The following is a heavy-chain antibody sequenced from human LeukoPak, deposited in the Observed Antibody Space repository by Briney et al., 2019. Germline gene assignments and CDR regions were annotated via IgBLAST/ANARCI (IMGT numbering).Heavy chain of an antibody. CDR1: GGSISSGSYY. J-gene: IGHJ4*02. D-gene: IGHD2-15*01. CDR3: ARTKWGYYFDY. Sequence: SSQTLSLTCTVSGGSISSGSYYWSWIRQPAGKGLEWIGRIYTSGSTNYNPSLKSRVTISVDTSKNQFSLKLSSVTAADTAVYYCARTKWGYYFDYWGQGTLVTVSS. CDR2: IYTSGST. V-gene: IGHV4-61*02.